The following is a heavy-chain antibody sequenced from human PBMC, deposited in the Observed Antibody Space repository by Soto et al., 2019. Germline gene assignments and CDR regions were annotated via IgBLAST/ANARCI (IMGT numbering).Heavy chain of an antibody. CDR3: ARRGYSGYGAGDYFGY. D-gene: IGHD5-12*01. CDR2: IYYSGST. J-gene: IGHJ4*02. V-gene: IGHV4-39*01. Sequence: SETLSLTCTVSGFSISSSSYYWGWIRQPPGKGLEWIGSIYYSGSTCYNPSLKSRVTISVDTSKNQFSLKLSSVTAADTAVYYCARRGYSGYGAGDYFGYWGQGTLVTVSS. CDR1: GFSISSSSYY.